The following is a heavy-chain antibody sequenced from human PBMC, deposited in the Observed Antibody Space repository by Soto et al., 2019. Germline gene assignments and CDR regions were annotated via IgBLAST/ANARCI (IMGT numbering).Heavy chain of an antibody. D-gene: IGHD3-16*02. CDR3: ARDAGKDYIWGSYRYPEGYFDY. V-gene: IGHV3-66*01. CDR1: GFTVSSNY. CDR2: IYSGGST. J-gene: IGHJ4*02. Sequence: EVQLVESGGGLVQPGGSLRLSCAASGFTVSSNYMSWVRQAPGKGLEWVSVIYSGGSTYYADSVKGRFNISRDNSKNTLYLQMNSLRAEDTAVYYCARDAGKDYIWGSYRYPEGYFDYWGQGTLVTVSS.